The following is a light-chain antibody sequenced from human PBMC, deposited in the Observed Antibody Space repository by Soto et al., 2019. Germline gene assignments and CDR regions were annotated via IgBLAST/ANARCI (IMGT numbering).Light chain of an antibody. CDR2: GAS. CDR1: QSVSNNY. J-gene: IGKJ4*01. Sequence: IVLMQSPGTLSLSPGERATLSCRASQSVSNNYVAWYQQKPGQAPRLLIAGASSRATGIPDRFSGSGSGTDFTLTISRLEPADFAVYYCQQYGSSPPLTFGGGTKVEIK. V-gene: IGKV3-20*01. CDR3: QQYGSSPPLT.